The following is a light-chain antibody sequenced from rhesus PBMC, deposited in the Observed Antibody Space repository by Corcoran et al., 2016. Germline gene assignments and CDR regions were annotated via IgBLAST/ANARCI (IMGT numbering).Light chain of an antibody. Sequence: DIVMTQTPLSLPVTPGEPASISCRSSQSLLNSEDGNTYLDWYLQKPGLSPQLLIYEVSYRASGVPDRFSGSGSDTDFTLKISRVEAEDVGIYYCMQALEFPYSFGQGTKVEIK. CDR2: EVS. CDR1: QSLLNSEDGNTY. CDR3: MQALEFPYS. V-gene: IGKV2-104*02. J-gene: IGKJ2*01.